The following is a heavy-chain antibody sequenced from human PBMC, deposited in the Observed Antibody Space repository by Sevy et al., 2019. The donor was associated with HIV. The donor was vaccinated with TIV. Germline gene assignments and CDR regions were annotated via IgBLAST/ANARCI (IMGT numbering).Heavy chain of an antibody. Sequence: GGSLRLSCAASGFTFSSYWMYWVRQAPGKGLEWVANIKQDGSEKYYVDSVKGRFTISRDNAKNSLYLQMDSLRAEDTAVYYCSRGEYYESSGYYYWGQGTLVTVSS. CDR1: GFTFSSYW. D-gene: IGHD3-22*01. CDR3: SRGEYYESSGYYY. V-gene: IGHV3-7*01. J-gene: IGHJ4*02. CDR2: IKQDGSEK.